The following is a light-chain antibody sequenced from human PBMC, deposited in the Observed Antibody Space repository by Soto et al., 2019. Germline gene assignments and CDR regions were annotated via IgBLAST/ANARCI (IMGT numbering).Light chain of an antibody. V-gene: IGLV2-14*01. CDR3: SSYTTSSPYV. CDR1: RSYVGGYKY. J-gene: IGLJ1*01. CDR2: EVS. Sequence: QSGLTPPSPVSGAPGQWITISCPRTRSYVGGYKYVSWYQHHPGKAPKLMIYEVSNRPSGVSNRFSGSKSGNTASLTISGLQAEDEADYYCSSYTTSSPYVFGTGNKVNV.